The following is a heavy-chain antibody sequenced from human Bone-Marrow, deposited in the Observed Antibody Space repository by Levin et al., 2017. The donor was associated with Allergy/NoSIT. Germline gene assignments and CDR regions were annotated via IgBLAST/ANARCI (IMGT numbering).Heavy chain of an antibody. Sequence: SGFTFDDYGMNWVRQALGKGLEWVSTISWNSGNIAYADSVKGRLTISRDNARNSLYLQMDSLRPEDTALYYCVSSYGSSWSGWFDAWGQGTLVTVFS. CDR1: GFTFDDYG. J-gene: IGHJ5*02. CDR2: ISWNSGNI. V-gene: IGHV3-9*01. D-gene: IGHD3-22*01. CDR3: VSSYGSSWSGWFDA.